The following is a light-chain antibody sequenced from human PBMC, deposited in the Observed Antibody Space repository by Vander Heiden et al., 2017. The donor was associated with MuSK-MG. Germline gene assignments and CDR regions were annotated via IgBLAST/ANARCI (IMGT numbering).Light chain of an antibody. CDR3: RQALQTLLT. J-gene: IGKJ4*01. Sequence: DIVMTQSPLSLPVTPGEPASISCRSSQSLLHSNGYNYLDWYLQKPEQSPQLLIYLGSNRASGVPDRFSGSGSGTDFTLKISRVEAEDVGVYYCRQALQTLLTFGGGTKVEIK. CDR1: QSLLHSNGYNY. V-gene: IGKV2-28*01. CDR2: LGS.